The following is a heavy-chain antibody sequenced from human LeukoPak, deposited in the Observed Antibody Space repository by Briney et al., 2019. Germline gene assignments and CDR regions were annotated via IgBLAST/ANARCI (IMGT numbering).Heavy chain of an antibody. V-gene: IGHV3-7*01. D-gene: IGHD3-22*01. Sequence: GGSLRLSCAASGFTFSSYWMSWVRQAPGKGLEWVANIKQDGSEKYYVDSVKGRFTISRDNAKNSLYLQMNSLRAEDTAVYYCAGGDSSGSLDYWGQGTLVTVSS. CDR1: GFTFSSYW. CDR2: IKQDGSEK. CDR3: AGGDSSGSLDY. J-gene: IGHJ4*02.